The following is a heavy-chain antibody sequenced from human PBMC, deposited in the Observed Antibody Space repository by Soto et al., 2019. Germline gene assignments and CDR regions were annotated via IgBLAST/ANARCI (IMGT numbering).Heavy chain of an antibody. D-gene: IGHD3-16*02. V-gene: IGHV1-3*01. CDR2: INAGNGNT. Sequence: QVQLVQSGAEVKKPGASVKVSCKASGYTFTSYAMHWVRQAPGQRLEWMGWINAGNGNTKYSQKFQGRVTITRDTSASTAYMELSSLRSEDTAVYYCAREQYDYIWGSYRLFDYWGQGTLVTLSS. J-gene: IGHJ4*02. CDR3: AREQYDYIWGSYRLFDY. CDR1: GYTFTSYA.